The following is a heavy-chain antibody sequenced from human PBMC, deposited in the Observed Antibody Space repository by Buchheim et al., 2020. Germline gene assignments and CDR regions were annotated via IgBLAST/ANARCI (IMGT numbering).Heavy chain of an antibody. V-gene: IGHV4-34*01. CDR2: INHSGST. D-gene: IGHD2-15*01. CDR3: ARGSTPAALFQH. J-gene: IGHJ1*01. Sequence: QVQLQQWGAGLLKPSETLSLTCAVYCGSFRGYYWSWIRQPPGNGLEWIGEINHSGSTNYNPSLKSRVTISVNTSKNQFSLQLSSVTAADTAVYYCARGSTPAALFQHWGQGTL. CDR1: CGSFRGYY.